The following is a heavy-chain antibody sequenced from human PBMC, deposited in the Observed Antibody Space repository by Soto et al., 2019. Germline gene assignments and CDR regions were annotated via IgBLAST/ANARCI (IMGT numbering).Heavy chain of an antibody. J-gene: IGHJ4*02. CDR2: ISSSSDKT. Sequence: LVESGGALVYPGGSLRLSCIASGFSFSDYSMNWVRQAPGKGLQWVSYISSSSDKTYYADSVKGRFTLSRDNAKNALFLEMNSLRDDDTATYYCARLPKGSLVTAWGQGTRVTVSS. D-gene: IGHD2-21*02. CDR3: ARLPKGSLVTA. V-gene: IGHV3-48*02. CDR1: GFSFSDYS.